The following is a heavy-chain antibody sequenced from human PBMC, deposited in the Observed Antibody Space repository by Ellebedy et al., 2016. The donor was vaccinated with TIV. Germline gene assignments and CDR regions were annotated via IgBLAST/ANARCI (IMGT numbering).Heavy chain of an antibody. CDR3: ARAGRQWLGNWLDP. J-gene: IGHJ5*02. Sequence: GESLKISCAGSGFTFSFYEMNWVRQAPGKGLEWISYISSSGSTKYYADSVKGRFTVSRDNAKNSLYLQMNNLRAEDTAVYYCARAGRQWLGNWLDPWGQGTLVTVSS. D-gene: IGHD6-19*01. CDR2: ISSSGSTK. V-gene: IGHV3-48*03. CDR1: GFTFSFYE.